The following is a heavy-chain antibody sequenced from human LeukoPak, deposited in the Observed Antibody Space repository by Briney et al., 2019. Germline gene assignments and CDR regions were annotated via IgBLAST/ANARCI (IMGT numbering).Heavy chain of an antibody. CDR2: ISWDGGST. Sequence: GGSLRLSCAASGFTFSSYAMSWVRQAPGKGLEWVSLISWDGGSTYYADSVKGRFTISRDNSKNSLYLQINSLRTEDTALYYCAKDRGIGYYFFDSWGQGTLVTVSS. V-gene: IGHV3-43*02. CDR3: AKDRGIGYYFFDS. D-gene: IGHD3-22*01. CDR1: GFTFSSYA. J-gene: IGHJ4*02.